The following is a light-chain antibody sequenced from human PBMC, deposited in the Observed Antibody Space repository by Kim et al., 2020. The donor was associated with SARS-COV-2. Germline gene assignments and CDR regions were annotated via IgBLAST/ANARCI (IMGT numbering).Light chain of an antibody. Sequence: LQASITCRFSQSRVISNRNTCLNWIKQRTGQSPRHLLYKVSNRDSGVPDRFSGSGSGTDFTLKISRVEAEDVGVYYCMQATQWPYSFGQGTKMEI. J-gene: IGKJ2*03. V-gene: IGKV2-30*01. CDR2: KVS. CDR1: QSRVISNRNTC. CDR3: MQATQWPYS.